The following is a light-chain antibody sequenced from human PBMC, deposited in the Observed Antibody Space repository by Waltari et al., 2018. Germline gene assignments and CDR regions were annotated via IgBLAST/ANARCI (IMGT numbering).Light chain of an antibody. J-gene: IGKJ1*01. CDR3: QQLGSSPWT. CDR1: QSVTSNY. CDR2: RAS. V-gene: IGKV3-20*01. Sequence: EIVLTQSPGTLSLSPGERATPSCRASQSVTSNYLAWYQQKPGQAPRLLVYRASSRFTGIPDRFSGSGSGTEFSLTISRVEPEDFAVYYCQQLGSSPWTFGQGTMVEI.